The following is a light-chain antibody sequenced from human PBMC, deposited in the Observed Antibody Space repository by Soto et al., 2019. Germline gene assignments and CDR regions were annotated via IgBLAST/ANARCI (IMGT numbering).Light chain of an antibody. V-gene: IGKV1-5*03. CDR1: QSISGW. Sequence: DLPMTQSPSTLSASVGDRVTITCRASQSISGWLAWYQQKPGKAPKLLIYKASTLESGVPSRFSGSGSGTEFTLTISSLQPDDFATYYCQQYNNYGSWTFGQGTRVEIK. CDR3: QQYNNYGSWT. J-gene: IGKJ1*01. CDR2: KAS.